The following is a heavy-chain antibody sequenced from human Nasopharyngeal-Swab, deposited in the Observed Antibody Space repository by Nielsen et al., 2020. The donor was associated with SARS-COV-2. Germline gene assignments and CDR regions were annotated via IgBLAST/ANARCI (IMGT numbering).Heavy chain of an antibody. CDR3: AREPPRFWSGLGYYYYGMDV. J-gene: IGHJ6*02. D-gene: IGHD3-3*01. V-gene: IGHV3-23*01. CDR1: GFTFSNFA. Sequence: GGSLRLSCAASGFTFSNFAMSWVRQTPGKGLEWVLSINKSGGGTYFADSVKGRFTISRDNSKNTLYLQMNSLRAEDTAVYYCAREPPRFWSGLGYYYYGMDVWGQGTTVTVSS. CDR2: INKSGGGT.